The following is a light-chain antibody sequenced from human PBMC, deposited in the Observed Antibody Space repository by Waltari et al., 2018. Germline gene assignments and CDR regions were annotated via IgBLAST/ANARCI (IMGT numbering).Light chain of an antibody. J-gene: IGLJ2*01. Sequence: QSALTQPASVSWSPGQSITIPCAGTSSHFGNYNLVSWYQPHAGEAPQLMIYEVTKRPSGVSNRFSGSKSGNMASLTISGLQAEDEADYYCCSYASGSTFVFGGGTKLTVL. CDR3: CSYASGSTFV. CDR2: EVT. V-gene: IGLV2-23*02. CDR1: SSHFGNYNL.